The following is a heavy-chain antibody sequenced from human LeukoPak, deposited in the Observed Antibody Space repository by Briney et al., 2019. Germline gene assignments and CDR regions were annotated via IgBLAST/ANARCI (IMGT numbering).Heavy chain of an antibody. CDR1: GGSFSGYY. Sequence: SETLSLTCAVDGGSFSGYYWSWIRQPPGKGLEWIGEINHSGSTNYNPSLKSRVAISVDTSKNQFSLKLSSVTAADTAVYYCARWEGGSYYDFDYWGKGTLVTVSS. J-gene: IGHJ4*02. V-gene: IGHV4-34*01. CDR2: INHSGST. D-gene: IGHD1-26*01. CDR3: ARWEGGSYYDFDY.